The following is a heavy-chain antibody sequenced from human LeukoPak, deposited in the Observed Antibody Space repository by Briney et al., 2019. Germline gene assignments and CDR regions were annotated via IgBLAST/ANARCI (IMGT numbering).Heavy chain of an antibody. CDR3: ARVGIQLWLPYFDY. D-gene: IGHD5-18*01. CDR2: IKQDGSEK. Sequence: PGGSLRLSCAASGFTFSSYWMSWFRQAPGKGLEWVANIKQDGSEKYYVDSVKGRFTISRDNAKNSLYLQMNSLRAEDTAVYYCARVGIQLWLPYFDYWGQGTLVTVSS. V-gene: IGHV3-7*01. J-gene: IGHJ4*02. CDR1: GFTFSSYW.